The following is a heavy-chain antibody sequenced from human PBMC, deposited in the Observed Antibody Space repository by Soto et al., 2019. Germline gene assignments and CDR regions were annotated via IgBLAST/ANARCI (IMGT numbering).Heavy chain of an antibody. Sequence: PSQTLSLTCAISGDSVSSNSAAWNWIRQSPSRGLEWLGRTYYRSKWYNDYAVSVKSRITINPDTSKNQFSLQLNSVTPEDTAVYYCARDPLCSSITCHMRDDAFDIWGQGTMVTVSS. V-gene: IGHV6-1*01. J-gene: IGHJ3*02. D-gene: IGHD2-2*01. CDR2: TYYRSKWYN. CDR3: ARDPLCSSITCHMRDDAFDI. CDR1: GDSVSSNSAA.